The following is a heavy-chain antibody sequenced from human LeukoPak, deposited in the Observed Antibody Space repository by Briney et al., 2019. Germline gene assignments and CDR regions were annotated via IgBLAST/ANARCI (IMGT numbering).Heavy chain of an antibody. CDR2: INHSGST. D-gene: IGHD5-18*01. V-gene: IGHV4-34*01. J-gene: IGHJ4*02. Sequence: SETLSLTCAVYGGSFSGYYWSWIRQPPGKGLEWIGEINHSGSTNYNPSLKSRVTISVDTSKNQFSLKLSSVTAADTAVYYCAREAMVSFDYWGQGTLVTVSS. CDR3: AREAMVSFDY. CDR1: GGSFSGYY.